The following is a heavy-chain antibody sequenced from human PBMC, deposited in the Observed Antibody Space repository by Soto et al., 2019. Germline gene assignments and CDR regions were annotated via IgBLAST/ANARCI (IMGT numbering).Heavy chain of an antibody. CDR1: GCTFSSYA. CDR3: ATSKTPITMIVVVIPPWAFDI. V-gene: IGHV1-69*13. CDR2: IIPIFGTA. J-gene: IGHJ3*02. D-gene: IGHD3-22*01. Sequence: ASVKFSCKAYGCTFSSYAIRWVRHASGQGREWMGGIIPIFGTANYAQKFKGRVTIPADESTSTAYMELSSLRSEDTAVYYCATSKTPITMIVVVIPPWAFDIWGQGTMVTVSS.